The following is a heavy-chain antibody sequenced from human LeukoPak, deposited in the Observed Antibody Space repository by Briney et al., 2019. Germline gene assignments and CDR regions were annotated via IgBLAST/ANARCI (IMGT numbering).Heavy chain of an antibody. CDR2: ISSSGSTI. J-gene: IGHJ6*03. V-gene: IGHV3-48*03. D-gene: IGHD6-13*01. CDR3: ARRSGSSWTYYYYYYMDV. Sequence: GGSLRLSCAASGFTFSSYEMNWVRQAPGKGLEWVSYISSSGSTIYYADSVKGRFTISRDNAKNSLYLQMNSLRAEDTAVYYCARRSGSSWTYYYYYYMDVWGKGTTVTVSS. CDR1: GFTFSSYE.